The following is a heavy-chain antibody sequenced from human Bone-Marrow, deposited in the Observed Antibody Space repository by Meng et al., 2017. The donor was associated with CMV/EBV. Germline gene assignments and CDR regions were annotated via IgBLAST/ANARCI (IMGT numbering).Heavy chain of an antibody. J-gene: IGHJ4*02. V-gene: IGHV1-18*01. D-gene: IGHD3-3*01. CDR1: GYTFTDCY. CDR2: ISAYNGNT. CDR3: ARSDYDFWSGYYVY. Sequence: ASVKVSCKATGYTFTDCYILWVRQAPGQGLEWMGWISAYNGNTNYAQNLQGRVTMTTDTSTSTAYMELRSLRSDDTALYYCARSDYDFWSGYYVYWGQGTLVTVSS.